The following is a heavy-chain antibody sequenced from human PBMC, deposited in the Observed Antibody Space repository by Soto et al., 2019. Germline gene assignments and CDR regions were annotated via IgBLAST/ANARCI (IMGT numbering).Heavy chain of an antibody. CDR2: IYYSGST. CDR3: ARRDHLDCSSTSCYTSPYNWFDP. CDR1: GGSISSSSYY. V-gene: IGHV4-39*01. D-gene: IGHD2-2*02. Sequence: SETLSLTCTVSGGSISSSSYYWGRIRQPPGKWLEWIGSIYYSGSTYYNPSLKSRVTISVDTSKNQFSLKLSSVTAADTAVYYCARRDHLDCSSTSCYTSPYNWFDPWGQGTLVTVYS. J-gene: IGHJ5*02.